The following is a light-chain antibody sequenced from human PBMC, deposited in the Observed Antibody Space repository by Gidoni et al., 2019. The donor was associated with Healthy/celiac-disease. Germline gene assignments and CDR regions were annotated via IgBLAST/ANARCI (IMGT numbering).Light chain of an antibody. Sequence: DIQMTQSPSSLSASVGDRVTITCRASQSISSYLNWYQQKPGKAPKLLIYAASSLQSGVPSRFSGSGSGTDFTLTISSLQPEDFATYYCQQSYSTPRTFXHXTEVEIK. CDR2: AAS. CDR3: QQSYSTPRT. V-gene: IGKV1-39*01. CDR1: QSISSY. J-gene: IGKJ1*01.